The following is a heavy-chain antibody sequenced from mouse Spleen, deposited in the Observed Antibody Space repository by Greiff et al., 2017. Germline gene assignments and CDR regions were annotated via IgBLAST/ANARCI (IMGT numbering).Heavy chain of an antibody. J-gene: IGHJ2*01. CDR3: ARSGNLYYSYYSYDY. D-gene: IGHD2-12*01. V-gene: IGHV1-4*01. Sequence: VQLQQSGAELARPGASVKMSCKASGYTFTSYTMHWVEQRPGQGLEWIGYINPSSGYTKYNQKFKDKATLTADKSSSTAYMQLSSLTSEDSAVYYCARSGNLYYSYYSYDYWGQGTTLTVSS. CDR2: INPSSGYT. CDR1: GYTFTSYT.